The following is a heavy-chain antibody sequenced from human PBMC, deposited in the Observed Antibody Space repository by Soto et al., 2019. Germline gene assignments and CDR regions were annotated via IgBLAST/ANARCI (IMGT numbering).Heavy chain of an antibody. D-gene: IGHD6-19*01. CDR2: IKQDGSEK. CDR1: GFTFSSYW. Sequence: GGSLRLSSAASGFTFSSYWMSWVRQAPGKGLEWVANIKQDGSEKYYVDSVKGRFTISRDNAKNSLYLQMNSLRAEDTAVYYCARAEAVAGPLDYYYGMYVWGQGTTVTVSS. V-gene: IGHV3-7*05. CDR3: ARAEAVAGPLDYYYGMYV. J-gene: IGHJ6*02.